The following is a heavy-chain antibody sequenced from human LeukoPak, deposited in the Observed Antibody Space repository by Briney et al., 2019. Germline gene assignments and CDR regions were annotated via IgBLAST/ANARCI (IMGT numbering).Heavy chain of an antibody. V-gene: IGHV1-2*02. J-gene: IGHJ4*02. CDR1: GYTFTGYY. CDR3: ARGPRSIAVADDDPYYFDY. CDR2: INPNSGGT. D-gene: IGHD6-19*01. Sequence: ASVKVSCKTSGYTFTGYYMHWVRQAPGQGLEWMGWINPNSGGTNYAQKFQGRVTMTRDTSISTAYMELSRLRSDDTAVYYCARGPRSIAVADDDPYYFDYWGQGTLVTVSS.